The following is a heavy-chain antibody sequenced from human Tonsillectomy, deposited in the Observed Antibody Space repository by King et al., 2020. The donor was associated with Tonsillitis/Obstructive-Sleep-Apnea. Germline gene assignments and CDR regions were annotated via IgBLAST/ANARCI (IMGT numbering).Heavy chain of an antibody. CDR3: ASLNRQQQLAAGWFDP. CDR2: IYYSGST. J-gene: IGHJ5*02. D-gene: IGHD6-13*01. CDR1: GGSISSYY. V-gene: IGHV4-59*08. Sequence: QLQESGPGLVKPSETLSLTCTVSGGSISSYYWSWIRQPPGKGLEWIGYIYYSGSTNYNPSLKSRVTISVDTSKNQFSLKLSSVTAADTAVYYCASLNRQQQLAAGWFDPWGQGTLVTVSS.